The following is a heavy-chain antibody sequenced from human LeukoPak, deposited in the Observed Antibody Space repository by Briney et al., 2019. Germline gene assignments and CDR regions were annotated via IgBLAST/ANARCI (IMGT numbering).Heavy chain of an antibody. J-gene: IGHJ6*03. D-gene: IGHD3-16*01. Sequence: SVKVSCKASGGTFSSYAISWVRQAPGQGVEWMGGIIPIFGTANYAQKFQGRVTITTDESTSTAYMELSSLRSEDTAVYYCARAFGWARYYYYMDVWGKGTTVTVSS. CDR1: GGTFSSYA. CDR2: IIPIFGTA. CDR3: ARAFGWARYYYYMDV. V-gene: IGHV1-69*05.